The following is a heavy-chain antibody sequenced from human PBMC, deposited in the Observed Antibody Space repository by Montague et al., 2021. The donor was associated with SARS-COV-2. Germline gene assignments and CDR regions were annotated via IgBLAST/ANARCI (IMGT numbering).Heavy chain of an antibody. Sequence: SETLSLTCIVSGGSVSSGSYYWSWIRQPPGKGLEWIGYIYYSGSTNYNPSLKSRVTISVDTSKNQFSLKLSSVTAADTAVYYCARGARQGYGFRLGSFDYWGQGTLVTVSS. D-gene: IGHD3-10*01. CDR2: IYYSGST. J-gene: IGHJ4*02. CDR1: GGSVSSGSYY. CDR3: ARGARQGYGFRLGSFDY. V-gene: IGHV4-61*01.